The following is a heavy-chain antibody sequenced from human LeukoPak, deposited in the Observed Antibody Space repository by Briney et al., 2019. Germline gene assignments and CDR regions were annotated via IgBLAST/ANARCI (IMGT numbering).Heavy chain of an antibody. CDR1: GYTFTGYY. CDR3: ARAEIAVAGNLLFDY. V-gene: IGHV1-2*04. CDR2: INPNSGGT. J-gene: IGHJ4*02. D-gene: IGHD6-19*01. Sequence: GASVKVSCKASGYTFTGYYMHWVRQAPGQGLEWMGWINPNSGGTNYAQKFQGWVTMTRDTSISTAYMELSRLRSDDTAVYYCARAEIAVAGNLLFDYWGQGTLVTVSS.